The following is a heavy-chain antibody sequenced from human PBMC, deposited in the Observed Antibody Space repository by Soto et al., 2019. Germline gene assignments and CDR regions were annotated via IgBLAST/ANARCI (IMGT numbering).Heavy chain of an antibody. J-gene: IGHJ3*02. V-gene: IGHV3-33*01. D-gene: IGHD3-22*01. CDR3: ARDKGHYDSSGYRRAFDI. CDR2: IWYDGSNK. CDR1: GFTFSSYG. Sequence: PGGALRVSCAASGFTFSSYGMHWVRQAPGKGLEWVAVIWYDGSNKYYADSVKGRFTISRDNSKNTLYLQMNSLRAEDTAVYYCARDKGHYDSSGYRRAFDIWGQGTMVTVSS.